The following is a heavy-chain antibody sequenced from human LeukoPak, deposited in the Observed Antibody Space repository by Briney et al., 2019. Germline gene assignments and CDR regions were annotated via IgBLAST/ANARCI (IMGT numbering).Heavy chain of an antibody. CDR2: NYYSGRT. Sequence: SETLSLTCSVSGGFISSYYWRWMRQPPGRGLEWIGYNYYSGRTSYNPSLKSRVTISVDTSKNQFSLRLSSVTAADTAVYYCARQWGVWFGEWGFDPWGQGTLVTVSS. J-gene: IGHJ5*02. V-gene: IGHV4-59*01. CDR1: GGFISSYY. D-gene: IGHD3-10*01. CDR3: ARQWGVWFGEWGFDP.